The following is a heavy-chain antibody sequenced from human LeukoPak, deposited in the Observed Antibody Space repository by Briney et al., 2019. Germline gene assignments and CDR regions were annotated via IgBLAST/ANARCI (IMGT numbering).Heavy chain of an antibody. CDR1: GYTLTSFG. CDR2: IKPNTGGT. Sequence: ASVKVSCKASGYTLTSFGITWVRQAPGQGLEWMGWIKPNTGGTDYAQKFQGRITMTRDTSINTAYLELSSLRSDDTAVYYCAKDRGANWYFDLWGRGTLVSVSS. V-gene: IGHV1-2*02. CDR3: AKDRGANWYFDL. J-gene: IGHJ2*01. D-gene: IGHD3-10*01.